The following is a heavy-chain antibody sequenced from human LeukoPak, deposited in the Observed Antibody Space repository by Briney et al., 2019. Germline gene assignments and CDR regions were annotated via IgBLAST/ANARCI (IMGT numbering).Heavy chain of an antibody. J-gene: IGHJ5*02. CDR1: GFTVSINY. D-gene: IGHD2-8*01. V-gene: IGHV3-66*01. CDR3: AREGVLSEYTADNWFDP. CDR2: IYSGGST. Sequence: PGGSLRLSCAASGFTVSINYMSWVRQAPGKGLEWVSVIYSGGSTYYAESVKGRFTISRDNSKNTLYLQMNSLRAEDTAVYYCAREGVLSEYTADNWFDPWGQGTLVTVSS.